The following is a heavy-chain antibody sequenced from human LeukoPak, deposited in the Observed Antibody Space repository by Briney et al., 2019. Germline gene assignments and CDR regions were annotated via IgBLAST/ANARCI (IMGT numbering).Heavy chain of an antibody. CDR1: GFTFSSYS. V-gene: IGHV3-21*01. CDR3: ARGPPMTTIDYFDY. Sequence: GGSLRLSCAASGFTFSSYSMNWVRRAPGKGLEWVSSISSSSSYIYYADSVKGRFTISRDNAKNSLYLQMNSLRAEDTAVYYCARGPPMTTIDYFDYWGQGTLVTVSS. J-gene: IGHJ4*02. D-gene: IGHD5-24*01. CDR2: ISSSSSYI.